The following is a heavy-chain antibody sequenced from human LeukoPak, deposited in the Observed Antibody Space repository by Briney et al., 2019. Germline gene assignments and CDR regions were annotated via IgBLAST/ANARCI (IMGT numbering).Heavy chain of an antibody. V-gene: IGHV3-53*01. CDR3: ARVPGYS. J-gene: IGHJ4*02. Sequence: GGSLTLSCAASGFTVSSNHMSWVRQAPGKGLEWGSVIYNGDITYYADSVKGRFTISRDNSKNTLYLQMNSLRAEDTAVYYCARVPGYSWGQGTLVTVSS. D-gene: IGHD6-13*01. CDR2: IYNGDIT. CDR1: GFTVSSNH.